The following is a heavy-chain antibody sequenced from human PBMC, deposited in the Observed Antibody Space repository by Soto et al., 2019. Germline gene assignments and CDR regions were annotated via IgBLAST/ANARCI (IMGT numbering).Heavy chain of an antibody. V-gene: IGHV1-46*03. Sequence: QVQLVQSGAEVKMPRASVKVSCKASGYTFTSYCMHWVRQAPGQGLEWMGIINPSGGSTSYAQKFQGRVTMTRDTSTSTVYMELSSLRCEHTAVYYCARTFTHPEDIWGQGTMVTVSS. CDR3: ARTFTHPEDI. CDR2: INPSGGST. CDR1: GYTFTSYC. J-gene: IGHJ3*02. D-gene: IGHD3-16*01.